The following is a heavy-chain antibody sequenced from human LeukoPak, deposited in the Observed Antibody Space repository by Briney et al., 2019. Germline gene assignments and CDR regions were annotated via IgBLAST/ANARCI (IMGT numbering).Heavy chain of an antibody. V-gene: IGHV3-53*01. CDR1: GFTVSSNY. CDR3: ARDPVYCSGGSCYSRGFDY. Sequence: GGSLRLSCAASGFTVSSNYMSWVRQAPGKGLEWVSAIYSGGSTYYADSVKGRFTISRDNSKNTLYLQMNSLRAEDTAVYYCARDPVYCSGGSCYSRGFDYWGQGTLVTVSS. CDR2: IYSGGST. D-gene: IGHD2-15*01. J-gene: IGHJ4*02.